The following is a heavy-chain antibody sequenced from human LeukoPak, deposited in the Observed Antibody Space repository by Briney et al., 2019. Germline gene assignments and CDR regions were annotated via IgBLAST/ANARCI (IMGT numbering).Heavy chain of an antibody. J-gene: IGHJ4*02. CDR2: INPNSGGT. CDR1: GYIFTDYY. Sequence: ASVKVSCKASGYIFTDYYIHWVRQAPGQGHEWMGRINPNSGGTNFAQKFQARVTMISDTSISTAYMEVSGLGSDDTAVYYCARARYCYTTSCPLDYWGQGTLVTVSS. D-gene: IGHD2-2*01. V-gene: IGHV1-2*06. CDR3: ARARYCYTTSCPLDY.